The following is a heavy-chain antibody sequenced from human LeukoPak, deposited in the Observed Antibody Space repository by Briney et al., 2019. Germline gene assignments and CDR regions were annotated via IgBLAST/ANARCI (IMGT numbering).Heavy chain of an antibody. V-gene: IGHV4-59*01. CDR2: IYYSGST. J-gene: IGHJ4*02. CDR1: GGSISSYY. CDR3: ARIGVGDYIDY. Sequence: PSETLSLTCTVSGGSISSYYWSWIRQPPGKGLEWIGYIYYSGSTNYNPSLKSRVTISVDTSKNQFSLKLSSVTAADTAVYYCARIGVGDYIDYWGQGTLVTVSS. D-gene: IGHD2-21*01.